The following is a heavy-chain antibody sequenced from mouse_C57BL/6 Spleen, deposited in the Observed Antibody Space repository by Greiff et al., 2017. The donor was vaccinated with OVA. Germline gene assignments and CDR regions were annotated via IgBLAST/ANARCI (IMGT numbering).Heavy chain of an antibody. D-gene: IGHD3-2*02. J-gene: IGHJ4*01. CDR2: IYPGSGNT. Sequence: VQLQQSGAELVRPGASVKLSCKASGYTFTDYYINWVKQRPGQGLEWIARIYPGSGNTYYNEKFKGKATLTAEKSSSTAYMQLSSLTSEDSAVYFCARGDSSGPYAMDYWGQGTSVTVSS. CDR3: ARGDSSGPYAMDY. V-gene: IGHV1-76*01. CDR1: GYTFTDYY.